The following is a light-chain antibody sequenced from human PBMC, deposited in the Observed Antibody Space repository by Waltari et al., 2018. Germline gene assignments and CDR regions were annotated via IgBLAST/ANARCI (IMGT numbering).Light chain of an antibody. Sequence: DIQMTQSPLFVSASVGDRATITCRASQDVASWLAWYQQKPGRPPKFLVYGASILQSGVPSRFSGSGYGTNFTLTINGLQAEDFATYFCQQASSFPRTFGQGTQVDIK. CDR1: QDVASW. V-gene: IGKV1-12*01. CDR3: QQASSFPRT. J-gene: IGKJ1*01. CDR2: GAS.